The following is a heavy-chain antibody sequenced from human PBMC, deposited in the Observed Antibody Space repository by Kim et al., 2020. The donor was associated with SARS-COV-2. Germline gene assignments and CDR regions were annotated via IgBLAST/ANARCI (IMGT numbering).Heavy chain of an antibody. D-gene: IGHD2-15*01. J-gene: IGHJ4*02. CDR1: GGTFSSYT. V-gene: IGHV1-69*02. CDR3: ARSIRGSYCSGGSCYPPVGY. Sequence: SVKVSCKASGGTFSSYTISWVRQAPGQGLEWMGRIIPILGIANYAQKFQGRVTITADKSTSTAYMELSSLRSEDTAVYYCARSIRGSYCSGGSCYPPVGYWGQGTLVTVSS. CDR2: IIPILGIA.